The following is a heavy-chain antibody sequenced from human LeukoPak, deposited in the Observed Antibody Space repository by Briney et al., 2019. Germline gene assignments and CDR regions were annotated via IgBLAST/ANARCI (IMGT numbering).Heavy chain of an antibody. CDR1: GGTFSSYA. Sequence: SVKVSCKASGGTFSSYAISWVRQAPGQGLEWMGGIIPIFGTANYAQKFQGRVTITTDESTSTAYMELSSLRSEDTAVYYCARGGDGYCSSTRCYTLDYWGQGTLVTVSS. CDR2: IIPIFGTA. V-gene: IGHV1-69*05. J-gene: IGHJ4*02. CDR3: ARGGDGYCSSTRCYTLDY. D-gene: IGHD2-2*02.